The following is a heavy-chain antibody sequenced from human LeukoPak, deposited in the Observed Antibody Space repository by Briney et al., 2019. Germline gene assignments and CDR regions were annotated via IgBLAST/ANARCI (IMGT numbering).Heavy chain of an antibody. J-gene: IGHJ6*02. Sequence: GRSLRLSCAASGFTFSSYGMHWVGQARGKGLEWVAVISYDGSNKYYADSVKGRFTISRDNSKNTLYLQMNSLRAEDTAVYYCAGTEVRGRIYYYYGMDVWGQGTTFTVSS. V-gene: IGHV3-30*03. CDR3: AGTEVRGRIYYYYGMDV. CDR2: ISYDGSNK. CDR1: GFTFSSYG. D-gene: IGHD3-10*01.